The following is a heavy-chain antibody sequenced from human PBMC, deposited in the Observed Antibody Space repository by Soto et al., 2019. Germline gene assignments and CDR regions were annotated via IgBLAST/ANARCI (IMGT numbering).Heavy chain of an antibody. V-gene: IGHV3-7*03. CDR2: IKQDGSEK. CDR1: GFTFSSYW. J-gene: IGHJ4*02. Sequence: GGSLRLSCAASGFTFSSYWMSSGRQAPGKGLEGVANIKQDGSEKYYVDSVKGRFTISRDNAKNSLYLQMNSLRAEDTAVYYCARGSQIYDYVWGSYRPFDYWGQGTLVTVSS. CDR3: ARGSQIYDYVWGSYRPFDY. D-gene: IGHD3-16*02.